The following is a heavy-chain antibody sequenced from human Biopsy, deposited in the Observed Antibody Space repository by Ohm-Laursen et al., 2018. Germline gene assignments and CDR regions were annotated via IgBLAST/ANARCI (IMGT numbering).Heavy chain of an antibody. CDR3: ARHGSQGYCTGGSCVDY. CDR1: GESFNGYY. J-gene: IGHJ4*02. V-gene: IGHV4-34*01. CDR2: INHSGRT. D-gene: IGHD2-15*01. Sequence: SETLSLTCAVYGESFNGYYWSWIRQTPGKGLEWIGEINHSGRTNYNPSLKSRVTISVEVSKNQFSLKVSSVTAADTAVFYCARHGSQGYCTGGSCVDYWGQGALVTVSS.